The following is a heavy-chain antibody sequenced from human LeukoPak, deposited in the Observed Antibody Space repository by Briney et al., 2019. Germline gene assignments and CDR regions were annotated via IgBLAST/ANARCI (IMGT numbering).Heavy chain of an antibody. CDR2: IVVGSGNT. D-gene: IGHD3-22*01. J-gene: IGHJ4*02. Sequence: ASVKVSCKASGFTFTSSAVQWVRQARGQRLEWIGWIVVGSGNTNYAQKFQERVTITRDMSTSTAYMELSSLRSEDTAVYYCAGTYYYDSSGYLIFDYWGQGTLVTVSS. CDR3: AGTYYYDSSGYLIFDY. V-gene: IGHV1-58*01. CDR1: GFTFTSSA.